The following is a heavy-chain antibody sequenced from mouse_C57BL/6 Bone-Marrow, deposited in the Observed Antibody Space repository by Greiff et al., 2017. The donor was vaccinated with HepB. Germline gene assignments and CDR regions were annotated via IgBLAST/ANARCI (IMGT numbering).Heavy chain of an antibody. V-gene: IGHV5-4*03. CDR2: ISDGGSYT. CDR1: GFTFSSYA. D-gene: IGHD1-1*01. J-gene: IGHJ1*03. CDR3: ARYYGSSYSPWYFDV. Sequence: EVKVVESGGGLVKPGGSLKLSCAASGFTFSSYAMSWVRQTPEKRLEWVATISDGGSYTYYPDNVKGRFTISRDNAKNNLYLQMSHLKSEDTAMYYCARYYGSSYSPWYFDVWGTGTTVTVSS.